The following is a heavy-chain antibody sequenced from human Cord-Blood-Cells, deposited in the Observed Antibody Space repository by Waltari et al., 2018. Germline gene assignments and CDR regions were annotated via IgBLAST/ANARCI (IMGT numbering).Heavy chain of an antibody. D-gene: IGHD7-27*01. CDR2: IIPIFGTA. CDR1: GGTCRSYA. Sequence: QVQLVQSGAEVKKPGSSVKVSCKASGGTCRSYAIRRGRQDPGQGLEWRGGIIPIFGTANYAQKFQGRVTITADESTSTAYMELSSLGSEDTAVYYCARGLGISRQDHNWFDPWGQGTLVTVSS. V-gene: IGHV1-69*01. J-gene: IGHJ5*02. CDR3: ARGLGISRQDHNWFDP.